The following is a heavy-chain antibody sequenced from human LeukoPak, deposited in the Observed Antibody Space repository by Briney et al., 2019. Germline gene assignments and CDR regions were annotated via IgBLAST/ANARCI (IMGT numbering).Heavy chain of an antibody. Sequence: SVKVSCKASGGTFSSYAISWVRQAPGQGLEWMGRIIPILGIANYAQKFQGRVTITADKSTSTAYMELSSLRSEDTAVYYCARETYCGGDCYSELWFDLWGQGTLVTVSS. D-gene: IGHD2-21*02. CDR2: IIPILGIA. CDR1: GGTFSSYA. J-gene: IGHJ5*02. CDR3: ARETYCGGDCYSELWFDL. V-gene: IGHV1-69*04.